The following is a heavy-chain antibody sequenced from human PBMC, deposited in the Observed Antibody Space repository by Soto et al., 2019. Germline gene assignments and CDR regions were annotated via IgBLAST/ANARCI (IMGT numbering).Heavy chain of an antibody. Sequence: SETLSLTCTVSGGSISSSSYYWGWIRQPPGKGLEWIGSIYYSGSTYYNPSLKSRVTISEDTSKNQFSLKLSSVTAADTAVYYCAIGMRSGWPYHLDYCGRGTLVPVSS. CDR3: AIGMRSGWPYHLDY. J-gene: IGHJ4*02. V-gene: IGHV4-39*07. CDR2: IYYSGST. D-gene: IGHD6-19*01. CDR1: GGSISSSSYY.